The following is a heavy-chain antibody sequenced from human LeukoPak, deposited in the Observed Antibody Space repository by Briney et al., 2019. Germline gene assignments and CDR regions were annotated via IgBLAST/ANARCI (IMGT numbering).Heavy chain of an antibody. V-gene: IGHV1-2*06. Sequence: GASVKVPCKASGYTFSAYYMHWVRQAPGQGLEWRGRINPNSGDTNHAQKFQGRVTMTRDTSISTAYMELSSLKSDDTAVYYCARELGYYTNGVGPFDYWGQGTLVTVSS. CDR2: INPNSGDT. CDR1: GYTFSAYY. D-gene: IGHD2-8*01. J-gene: IGHJ4*02. CDR3: ARELGYYTNGVGPFDY.